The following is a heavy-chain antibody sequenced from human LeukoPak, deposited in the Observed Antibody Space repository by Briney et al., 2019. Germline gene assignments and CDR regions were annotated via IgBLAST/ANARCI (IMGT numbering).Heavy chain of an antibody. Sequence: GGSLRLSCAASGFTVSSNYMSWVRQAPGKGLEWVSVIYSGGSTYYADSLKGRFTISRDNSKNTLYLQMNSLRAEDTAVYYCARRYCSSTSCYAFDIWGQGTMVTVSS. CDR2: IYSGGST. J-gene: IGHJ3*02. CDR1: GFTVSSNY. CDR3: ARRYCSSTSCYAFDI. D-gene: IGHD2-2*01. V-gene: IGHV3-53*01.